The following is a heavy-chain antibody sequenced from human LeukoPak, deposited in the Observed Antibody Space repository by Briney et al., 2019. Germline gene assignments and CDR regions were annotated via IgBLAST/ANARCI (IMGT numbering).Heavy chain of an antibody. CDR2: INHSGST. D-gene: IGHD3-3*01. CDR1: GGSFSGYY. V-gene: IGHV4-34*01. J-gene: IGHJ5*02. Sequence: SETLSLTCAVYGGSFSGYYWSWIRQPPGKGLEWIGEINHSGSTNYNPSLKSRVTISVDTSKNQFSLKLSSVTAADTAVYYCARGGVTIFGVVTLNWFDPWGQGTLVTVSS. CDR3: ARGGVTIFGVVTLNWFDP.